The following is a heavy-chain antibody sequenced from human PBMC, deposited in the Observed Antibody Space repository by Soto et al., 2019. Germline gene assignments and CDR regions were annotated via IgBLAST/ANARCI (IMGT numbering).Heavy chain of an antibody. CDR2: IIPIFGTA. D-gene: IGHD2-15*01. CDR3: ARKPYCSGGSCYHGIDY. J-gene: IGHJ4*02. CDR1: GSTFSSYA. Sequence: QVQLVQSGAEVKKPGSSVKVSCKASGSTFSSYAISWVRQAPGQGLEWMGGIIPIFGTANYAQKFQGRVTITADESTSTAYMELSSLRSEDTAVYYCARKPYCSGGSCYHGIDYWGQGALVTVSS. V-gene: IGHV1-69*01.